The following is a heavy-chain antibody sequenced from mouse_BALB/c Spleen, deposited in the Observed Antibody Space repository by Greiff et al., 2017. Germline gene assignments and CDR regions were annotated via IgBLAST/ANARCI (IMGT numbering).Heavy chain of an antibody. Sequence: DVHLVESGGGLVKPGGSLKLSCAASGFTFSSYTMSWVRQTPEKRLEWVATISSGGSYTYYPDSVKGRFTISRDNAKNTLYLQMSSLKSEDTAMYYCTRDYYGSSYWGQGTTLTVSS. CDR2: ISSGGSYT. V-gene: IGHV5-6-4*01. CDR3: TRDYYGSSY. CDR1: GFTFSSYT. D-gene: IGHD1-1*01. J-gene: IGHJ2*01.